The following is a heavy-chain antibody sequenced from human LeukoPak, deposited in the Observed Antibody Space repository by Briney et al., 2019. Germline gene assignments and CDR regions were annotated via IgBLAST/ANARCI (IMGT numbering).Heavy chain of an antibody. CDR1: GFPHSNYA. CDR2: ISGSGADT. Sequence: GGSVRLSYAAWGFPHSNYALLWVRQAPGKGLEWVSSISGSGADTYYADSVKGRFTISRDNSKNTLYLHMNSLRAEDTAVYSCPKLNLRELPSDDFDYWGQGTLVTVSS. V-gene: IGHV3-23*01. J-gene: IGHJ4*02. CDR3: PKLNLRELPSDDFDY. D-gene: IGHD1-26*01.